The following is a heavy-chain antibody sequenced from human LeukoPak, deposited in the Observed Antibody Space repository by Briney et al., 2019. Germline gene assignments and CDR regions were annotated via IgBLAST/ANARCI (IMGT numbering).Heavy chain of an antibody. Sequence: SVKVSCKASGGTFSSYTISWVRQAPGQGLEWMGRIIPILGIANYAQKFQGRVTITADKSTSTAYMELSSLRPEDTAVYYCARDLGAAADYYYYYGMDVWGQGTLVTVSS. CDR2: IIPILGIA. V-gene: IGHV1-69*04. J-gene: IGHJ6*02. D-gene: IGHD6-13*01. CDR1: GGTFSSYT. CDR3: ARDLGAAADYYYYYGMDV.